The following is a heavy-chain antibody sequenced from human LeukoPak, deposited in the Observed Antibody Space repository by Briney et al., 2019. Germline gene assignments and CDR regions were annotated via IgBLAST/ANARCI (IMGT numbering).Heavy chain of an antibody. CDR3: ARYCSSTSCSDHYYYYYGMDV. V-gene: IGHV3-74*01. CDR2: INSDGSGT. Sequence: GGSLRLSCAPSGFIFGNYRRNWVGQAQGKGLVWVSRINSDGSGTDYADSVKGRFTISRDNAKNSLYLQMNSLRAEDTALYYCARYCSSTSCSDHYYYYYGMDVWGQGTTVTVSS. J-gene: IGHJ6*02. CDR1: GFIFGNYR. D-gene: IGHD2-2*01.